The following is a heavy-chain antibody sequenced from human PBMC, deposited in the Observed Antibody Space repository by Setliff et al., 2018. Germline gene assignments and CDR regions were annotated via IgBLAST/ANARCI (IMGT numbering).Heavy chain of an antibody. CDR1: GYTFTNYG. D-gene: IGHD3-22*01. CDR2: INNYNTNT. J-gene: IGHJ4*02. V-gene: IGHV1-18*01. Sequence: ASVKVSCKASGYTFTNYGITWVRQAPGQGLEWMGWINNYNTNTRYAQKLQGRVTMTTDTSTSTAYMELRSLRSDDTAVYYCARINFYVSSGYYYAPDYWGQGTLVTVSS. CDR3: ARINFYVSSGYYYAPDY.